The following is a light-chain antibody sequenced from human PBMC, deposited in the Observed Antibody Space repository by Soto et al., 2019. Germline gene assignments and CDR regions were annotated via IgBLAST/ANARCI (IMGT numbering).Light chain of an antibody. J-gene: IGKJ5*01. CDR2: GAS. V-gene: IGKV3-11*01. Sequence: EIVLTQSPGTLSLSPGKRATLSCRASQSVSSSYLAWYQQKPGQAPRLLIYGASNRATGIPARFGGSRSGTEFTLTINNLEPEDFAVYYCQQRNVWPPITFGQGTRLEIK. CDR3: QQRNVWPPIT. CDR1: QSVSSSY.